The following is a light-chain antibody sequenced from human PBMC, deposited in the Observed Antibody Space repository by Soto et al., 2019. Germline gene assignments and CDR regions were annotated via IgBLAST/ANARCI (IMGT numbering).Light chain of an antibody. Sequence: DIQMTQSPSSLSASIGDRITITCRASQSISTYLNWYQQKPGKAPNLLIYGASTLQSGVPSRFSGRGSATDFTLTISSLQPEDFATYYCQQSFITLPLTFGGGTKVDIK. CDR2: GAS. CDR1: QSISTY. CDR3: QQSFITLPLT. V-gene: IGKV1-39*01. J-gene: IGKJ4*01.